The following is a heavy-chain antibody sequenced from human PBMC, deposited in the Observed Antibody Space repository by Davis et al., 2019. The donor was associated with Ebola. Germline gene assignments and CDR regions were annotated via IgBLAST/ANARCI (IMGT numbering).Heavy chain of an antibody. CDR2: INAGNGNT. V-gene: IGHV1-3*01. J-gene: IGHJ4*02. Sequence: AASVKVSCKASGYTFTSYAMHWVRQAPGQRLEWMGWINAGNGNTKYSQKFQGRVTMTRDTSTSTVYMELSSLRSEDTAVYYCARAVAGLYYFDYWGQGTLVTVSS. CDR1: GYTFTSYA. CDR3: ARAVAGLYYFDY. D-gene: IGHD6-19*01.